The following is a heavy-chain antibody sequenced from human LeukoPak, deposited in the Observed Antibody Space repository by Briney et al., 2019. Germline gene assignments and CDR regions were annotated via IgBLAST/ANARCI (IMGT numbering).Heavy chain of an antibody. J-gene: IGHJ4*02. V-gene: IGHV3-21*01. CDR2: ISSSSSYI. Sequence: GGSLRLSCAASGFTFSSYSMNWVRQAPGKGLEWVPSISSSSSYIYYADSVKGRFTISRDNAKNSLYLQMNSLRAEDTAVYYSATPSRSDGYKQDYWGQRTLVTLSS. CDR3: ATPSRSDGYKQDY. CDR1: GFTFSSYS. D-gene: IGHD5-24*01.